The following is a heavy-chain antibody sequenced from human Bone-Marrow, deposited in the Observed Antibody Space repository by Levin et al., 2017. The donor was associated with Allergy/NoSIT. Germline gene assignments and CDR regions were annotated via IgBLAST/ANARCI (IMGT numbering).Heavy chain of an antibody. Sequence: GESLKISCKASGYTFTSYDINWVRQATGQGLEWMEWMNPNTGNAGYAQKFQGRVTMTRNTSISTVYMELSSLISEDTAVYYCARVLSARGYSPPRHWGQGTLVTVSS. CDR3: ARVLSARGYSPPRH. D-gene: IGHD3-10*02. CDR2: MNPNTGNA. V-gene: IGHV1-8*01. CDR1: GYTFTSYD. J-gene: IGHJ4*02.